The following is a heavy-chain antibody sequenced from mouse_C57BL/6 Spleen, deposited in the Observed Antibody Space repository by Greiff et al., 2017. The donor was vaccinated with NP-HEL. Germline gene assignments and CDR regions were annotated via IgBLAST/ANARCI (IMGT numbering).Heavy chain of an antibody. CDR1: GYTFTSYW. CDR2: IDPSDSET. D-gene: IGHD1-1*01. Sequence: VKLQESGAELVRPGSSVKLSCKASGYTFTSYWMHWVKQRPIQGLEWIGNIDPSDSETHYNQKFKDKATLTVDKSSSTAYMQLSSLTSEDSAVYYCATVVATYYYAMDYWGQGTSVTVSS. V-gene: IGHV1-52*01. J-gene: IGHJ4*01. CDR3: ATVVATYYYAMDY.